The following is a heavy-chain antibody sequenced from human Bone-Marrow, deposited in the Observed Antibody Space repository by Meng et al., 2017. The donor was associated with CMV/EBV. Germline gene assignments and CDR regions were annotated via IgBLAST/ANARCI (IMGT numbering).Heavy chain of an antibody. CDR1: GFTFSNAW. CDR2: IKSRSDGGTR. D-gene: IGHD1-1*01. J-gene: IGHJ4*02. CDR3: ATGTGRSDFDY. V-gene: IGHV3-15*05. Sequence: VASGFTFSNAWRSWVRQAPGKGLEWVGRIKSRSDGGTRDYAAPVKGRFIISRDDSKNTLYLQMNSLKTEDTAVYYCATGTGRSDFDYWGQGTLVTVSS.